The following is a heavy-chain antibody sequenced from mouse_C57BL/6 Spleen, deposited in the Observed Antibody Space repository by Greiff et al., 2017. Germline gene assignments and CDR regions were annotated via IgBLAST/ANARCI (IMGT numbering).Heavy chain of an antibody. J-gene: IGHJ2*01. CDR2: IYPGNGDT. CDR1: GYTFTSYN. V-gene: IGHV1-12*01. CDR3: ARTPRTGDYDWYFDY. D-gene: IGHD2-4*01. Sequence: QVQLQQSGAELVRPGASVKMSCKASGYTFTSYNMHWVKQTPRQGLEWIGAIYPGNGDTSYNQKFKGKATLTVDKSSSTAYMQLSSLTSEDSAVYFWARTPRTGDYDWYFDYWGQGTTLTVSS.